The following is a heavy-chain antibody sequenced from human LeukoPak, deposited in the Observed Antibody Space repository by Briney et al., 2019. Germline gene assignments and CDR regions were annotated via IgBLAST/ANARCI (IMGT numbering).Heavy chain of an antibody. V-gene: IGHV4-61*02. CDR3: ARTNVYGDSIDY. J-gene: IGHJ4*02. Sequence: SQTLSLTCTVSGGSISSGSYDWRWIRQPAGKGLEWIGRIYTSGSTNYNPSLKSRVTISVDTSKNQCSLKLSSVTAADTAVYYCARTNVYGDSIDYWGQGTLVTVSS. CDR2: IYTSGST. CDR1: GGSISSGSYD. D-gene: IGHD4-17*01.